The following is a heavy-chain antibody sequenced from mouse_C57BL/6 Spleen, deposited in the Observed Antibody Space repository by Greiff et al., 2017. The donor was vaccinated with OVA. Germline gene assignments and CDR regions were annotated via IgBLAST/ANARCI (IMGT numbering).Heavy chain of an antibody. CDR3: ARPTGTGWYFDV. J-gene: IGHJ1*03. Sequence: QVQLQQPGTELVKPGASVKLSCKASGYTFTSYWMHWVKQRPGQGLEWIGNINPSNGGTNYNEKFKSKATLTVDKSSSTAYMQLSSLTSEDSAVYYGARPTGTGWYFDVWGTGTTVTVSS. D-gene: IGHD4-1*01. V-gene: IGHV1-53*01. CDR2: INPSNGGT. CDR1: GYTFTSYW.